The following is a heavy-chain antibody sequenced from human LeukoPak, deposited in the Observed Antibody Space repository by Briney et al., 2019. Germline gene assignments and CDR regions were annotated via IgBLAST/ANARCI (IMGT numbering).Heavy chain of an antibody. J-gene: IGHJ4*02. CDR2: IYDSGTT. D-gene: IGHD2-15*01. CDR3: AKDRNVVVVAALYFDY. CDR1: GFTVSSNY. V-gene: IGHV3-53*01. Sequence: GGSLRLSCAASGFTVSSNYMSWVRQAPGKGLEWVSIIYDSGTTHYADSVKGRFTISRDNLKNTLYLQMNSLRAEDTAVYYCAKDRNVVVVAALYFDYWGQGTLVTVSS.